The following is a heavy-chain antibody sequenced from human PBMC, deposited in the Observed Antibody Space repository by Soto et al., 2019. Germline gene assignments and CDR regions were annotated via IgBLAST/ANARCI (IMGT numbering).Heavy chain of an antibody. CDR1: GFTFSSYA. CDR2: ISGSGGST. D-gene: IGHD3-10*01. J-gene: IGHJ4*02. V-gene: IGHV3-23*01. CDR3: AKAAELLWFGELLENFDY. Sequence: GGSLRLSCAASGFTFSSYAMSWVRQAPGKGLEWVSAISGSGGSTYYADSVKGRFTISRDNSKNTLYLQMNSLRAEDTAVYYCAKAAELLWFGELLENFDYWGQGTLVTVSS.